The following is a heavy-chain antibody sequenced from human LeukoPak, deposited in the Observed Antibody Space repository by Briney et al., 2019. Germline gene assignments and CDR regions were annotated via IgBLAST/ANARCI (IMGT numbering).Heavy chain of an antibody. CDR1: GGSISTYY. CDR3: ARGGNYWPQWWFDP. J-gene: IGHJ5*02. V-gene: IGHV4-59*01. D-gene: IGHD1-26*01. CDR2: IYYTGST. Sequence: SETLSLTCTVSGGSISTYYWSWIRQPPGKGLEWIGYIYYTGSTSYNPSPKSRGTMSLDASKNQFSLELNSVTPADTAVYYCARGGNYWPQWWFDPWGRGTLVSVSS.